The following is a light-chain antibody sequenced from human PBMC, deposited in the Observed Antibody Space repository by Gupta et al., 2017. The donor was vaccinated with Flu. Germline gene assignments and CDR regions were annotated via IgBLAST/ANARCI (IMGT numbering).Light chain of an antibody. V-gene: IGKV1-27*01. CDR1: QGISNS. CDR2: AAS. J-gene: IGKJ1*01. Sequence: DIQMTQSPSSLSASVGDRVTITCRASQGISNSLAWYQQQPGKVPKLLIYAASTLQSGVPSRFSGGGSGTHFTLTIISLQPEDVATYYCQKYNSAPLTFGQGTKVEIK. CDR3: QKYNSAPLT.